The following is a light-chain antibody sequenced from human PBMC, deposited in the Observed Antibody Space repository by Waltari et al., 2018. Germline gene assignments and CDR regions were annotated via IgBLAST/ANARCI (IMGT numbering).Light chain of an antibody. J-gene: IGKJ5*01. CDR1: QSISSY. Sequence: DIQMTQSPSSLSASVGDRVTITCRASQSISSYLNWYQQKPGKAPKLLIYAASSLQSGVPSRFSGSGSGTDFTLTISSLQPEDFATYYCQQSYSTPSITFGQATRLAIK. CDR3: QQSYSTPSIT. CDR2: AAS. V-gene: IGKV1-39*01.